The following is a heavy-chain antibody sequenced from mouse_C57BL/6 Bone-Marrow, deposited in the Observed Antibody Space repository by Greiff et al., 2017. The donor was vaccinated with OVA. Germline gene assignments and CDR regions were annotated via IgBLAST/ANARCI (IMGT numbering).Heavy chain of an antibody. CDR3: ARYVVANYFDY. J-gene: IGHJ2*01. CDR1: GYTFTSYW. Sequence: QVQLQQPGAELVKPGASVKMSCKASGYTFTSYWITWVKQRPGQGLEWIGDIYPGSGSTNYNEKFKSKATLTVDKSSSTAYMQLSSLTSEDSAVYYCARYVVANYFDYWGQGTTLTVSS. V-gene: IGHV1-55*01. CDR2: IYPGSGST. D-gene: IGHD1-1*01.